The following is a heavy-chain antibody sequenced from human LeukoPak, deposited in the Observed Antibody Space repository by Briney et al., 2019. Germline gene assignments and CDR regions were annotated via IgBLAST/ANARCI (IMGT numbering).Heavy chain of an antibody. J-gene: IGHJ6*03. Sequence: GGSLRLSCAASGFTVSSNYMSWVRQAPGKGLEWVSVIYSGGSTYYADSVKGRFTISRDNSKNTLYLQMNSLRAEDTAVYYCARSPPYYYYYMDVWGKGTTVTVSS. CDR2: IYSGGST. CDR3: ARSPPYYYYYMDV. V-gene: IGHV3-53*01. CDR1: GFTVSSNY.